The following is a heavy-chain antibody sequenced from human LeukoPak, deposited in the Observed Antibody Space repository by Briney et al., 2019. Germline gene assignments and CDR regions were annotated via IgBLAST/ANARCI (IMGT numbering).Heavy chain of an antibody. CDR3: AKEDTMIVVVITTSYFDY. J-gene: IGHJ4*02. V-gene: IGHV3-23*01. CDR2: ISGSGGST. D-gene: IGHD3-22*01. CDR1: GFTFSSYG. Sequence: AGSLRLSCAVSGFTFSSYGMSWVRNAPGTGLERVSAISGSGGSTYYADSVKGRFTISRDNSKNTLYLQMNSLRAEDTAVYYCAKEDTMIVVVITTSYFDYWGRGTLVTVSS.